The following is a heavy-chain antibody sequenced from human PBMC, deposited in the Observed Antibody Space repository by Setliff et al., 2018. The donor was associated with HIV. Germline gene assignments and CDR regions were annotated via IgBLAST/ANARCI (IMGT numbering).Heavy chain of an antibody. CDR2: INNDGSIT. Sequence: GGSLRLSCAASGFTLIDHWMHWVRQVQGKGLVWVSRINNDGSITNYADFVKGRFTISRDNAKNTLYLQMSSLRAEDTAVYYCARVEDSSSWWTALGYYYGMDVWGQGTTVTVSS. D-gene: IGHD6-13*01. V-gene: IGHV3-74*01. CDR1: GFTLIDHW. CDR3: ARVEDSSSWWTALGYYYGMDV. J-gene: IGHJ6*02.